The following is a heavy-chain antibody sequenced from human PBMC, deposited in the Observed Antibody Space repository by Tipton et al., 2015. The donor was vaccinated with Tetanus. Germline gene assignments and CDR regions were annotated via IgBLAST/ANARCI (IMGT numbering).Heavy chain of an antibody. CDR2: IFDGGST. J-gene: IGHJ5*02. CDR1: NGSINSADYY. D-gene: IGHD3-16*01. Sequence: TLSLTCTVFNGSINSADYYWYWIRQSPGKGLELIGHIFDGGSTYYNPSLKGRVTMSADTSKNQFSLKLRSVTVADTAVYYCARDQGGGRVARLNWFGPWGQGALVTVSS. CDR3: ARDQGGGRVARLNWFGP. V-gene: IGHV4-30-4*01.